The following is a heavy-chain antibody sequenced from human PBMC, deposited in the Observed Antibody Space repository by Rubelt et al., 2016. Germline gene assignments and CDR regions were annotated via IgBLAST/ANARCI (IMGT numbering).Heavy chain of an antibody. D-gene: IGHD3-10*01. CDR1: GGSFSGYY. Sequence: QVQLQQWGAGLLKPSETLSLTCAVYGGSFSGYYWSWIRQPPGKGLEWIGEINHSGSTNYNPSLKSRVTISVDTSKNQFSLKLSSVTAADTAVYYCARGRYGSGSYDYWGQGTLVTVSS. J-gene: IGHJ4*02. CDR3: ARGRYGSGSYDY. CDR2: INHSGST. V-gene: IGHV4-34*01.